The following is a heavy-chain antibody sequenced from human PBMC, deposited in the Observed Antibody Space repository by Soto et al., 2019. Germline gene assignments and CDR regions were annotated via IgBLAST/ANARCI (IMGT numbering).Heavy chain of an antibody. CDR3: ASQVVTASSPIYDFDY. D-gene: IGHD2-21*02. Sequence: PSETLSLTCTVSGGSISSGGYYGGWIRQPPGKGLEWIGSIFYSGSTYYNPSLKSRVTISVDTSKNQFSLKLYSVTAADTAMYYCASQVVTASSPIYDFDYWGQGTLVTGSS. CDR2: IFYSGST. CDR1: GGSISSGGYY. J-gene: IGHJ4*02. V-gene: IGHV4-39*01.